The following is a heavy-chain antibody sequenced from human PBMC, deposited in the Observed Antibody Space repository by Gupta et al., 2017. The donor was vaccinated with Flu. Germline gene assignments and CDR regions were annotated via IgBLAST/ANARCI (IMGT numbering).Heavy chain of an antibody. D-gene: IGHD2-2*01. Sequence: EVQLVESGGGLVQPGGSLRLSCAASGFSFSTYWMPWVSQAPGKGLVWVSRINSDGVTTNYADSVKGRFTISRDNAKNTLYLQVTNLRAEDTAVYFCTRGERCSSTTCLACHYYYGLDVWGQGTTVTVSS. CDR1: GFSFSTYW. V-gene: IGHV3-74*01. J-gene: IGHJ6*02. CDR2: INSDGVTT. CDR3: TRGERCSSTTCLACHYYYGLDV.